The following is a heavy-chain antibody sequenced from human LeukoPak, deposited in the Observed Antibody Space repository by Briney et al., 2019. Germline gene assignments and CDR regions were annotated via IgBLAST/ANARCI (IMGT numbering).Heavy chain of an antibody. Sequence: KPSETLSLTCAVYGGSFSGYSWSWIRQPPGKGLEWIGYIYHSGSTYYNPSLKSRVTISVDRSKNQFSLKLSSVTAADTAVYYCAREGVHCSSTSCRDAFDIWGQGTMVTVSS. V-gene: IGHV4-30-2*01. CDR3: AREGVHCSSTSCRDAFDI. D-gene: IGHD2-2*01. CDR1: GGSFSGYS. J-gene: IGHJ3*02. CDR2: IYHSGST.